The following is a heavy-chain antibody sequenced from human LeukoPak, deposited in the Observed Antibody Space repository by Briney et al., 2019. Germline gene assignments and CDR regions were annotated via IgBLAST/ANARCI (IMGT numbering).Heavy chain of an antibody. CDR1: GFTFSSYG. V-gene: IGHV3-30*02. CDR2: IRYDGSNK. CDR3: ARVSRRYYYDSSGYLGY. Sequence: GGSLRLSCAASGFTFSSYGMHWVRQAPGKGLEWVAFIRYDGSNKYYADSVKGRFTISRDNAKNSLYLQMNSLRAEDTAVYYCARVSRRYYYDSSGYLGYWGQGTLVTVSS. D-gene: IGHD3-22*01. J-gene: IGHJ4*02.